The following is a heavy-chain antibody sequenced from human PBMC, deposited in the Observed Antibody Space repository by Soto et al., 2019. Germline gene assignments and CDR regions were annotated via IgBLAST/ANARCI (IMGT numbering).Heavy chain of an antibody. CDR1: GYSFTNND. CDR3: ARMYAFGSLNWFDP. Sequence: GAAVKVSCKASGYSFTNNDVRWVRQATGQGLEWMGWMNPGSGDTGYAQEFQGRVTMTRDISIATAYMELRSLRAGGTAIYYCARMYAFGSLNWFDPWGQGTMVTVSS. CDR2: MNPGSGDT. D-gene: IGHD3-10*01. J-gene: IGHJ5*02. V-gene: IGHV1-8*01.